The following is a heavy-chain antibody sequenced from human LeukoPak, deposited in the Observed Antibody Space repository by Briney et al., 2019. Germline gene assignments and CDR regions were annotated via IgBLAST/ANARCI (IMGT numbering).Heavy chain of an antibody. V-gene: IGHV1-18*04. CDR2: ISAYNGNT. CDR3: ARGVERVRGVIFAFDI. D-gene: IGHD3-10*01. J-gene: IGHJ3*02. Sequence: GASVKVSCKASGYTFTSYGISWVRQAPGQGLEWMGWISAYNGNTNYAQKLQGRVTMTTDTSTSTAYMELRSLRSDDTAVYYCARGVERVRGVIFAFDIWGQGAMVTVSS. CDR1: GYTFTSYG.